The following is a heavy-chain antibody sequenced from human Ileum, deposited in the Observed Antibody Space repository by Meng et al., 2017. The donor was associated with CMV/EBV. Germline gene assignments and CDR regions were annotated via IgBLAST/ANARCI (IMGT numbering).Heavy chain of an antibody. CDR1: SISSMSDY. CDR2: IYYAGTI. D-gene: IGHD6-19*01. Sequence: SISSMSDYWCWIRQPPGKGLEWIGTIYYAGTIYYNPSLKSRVTISVDTSKNQFSLKLTSVTDADTAVYYCARVGSLSVAGPLARPNDYWGQGTLVTVSS. CDR3: ARVGSLSVAGPLARPNDY. V-gene: IGHV4-39*07. J-gene: IGHJ4*02.